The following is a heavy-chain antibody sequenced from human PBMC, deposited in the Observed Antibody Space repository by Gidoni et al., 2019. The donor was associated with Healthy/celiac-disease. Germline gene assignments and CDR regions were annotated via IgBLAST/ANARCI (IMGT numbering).Heavy chain of an antibody. V-gene: IGHV1-69*01. J-gene: IGHJ5*02. CDR2: IIPIFGTA. Sequence: QVQLVQSGAEVKQPGSSVKVSCKASRGTFSTSAISWVRKAPGQGLEWMGGIIPIFGTANYAQKVQGRVTITADEATSTAYMELSSLRSEEKGVYYCARAPSIRYDFWSGYSNGFDPWGQGTLVTVSS. D-gene: IGHD3-3*01. CDR1: RGTFSTSA. CDR3: ARAPSIRYDFWSGYSNGFDP.